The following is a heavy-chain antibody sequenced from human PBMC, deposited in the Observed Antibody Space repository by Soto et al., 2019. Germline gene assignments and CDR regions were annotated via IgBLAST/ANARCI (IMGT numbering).Heavy chain of an antibody. CDR2: INHSGST. V-gene: IGHV4-34*01. J-gene: IGHJ3*02. CDR3: AREKADGTVEAFDI. Sequence: PSETLSLTCAVYGGSFSGYYWSWIRQPPGKGLEWIGEINHSGSTNYNPSLKSRVTISVDTSKNQFSLKLSSVTAADTAVYYCAREKADGTVEAFDICGQGTMVTVSS. CDR1: GGSFSGYY. D-gene: IGHD6-13*01.